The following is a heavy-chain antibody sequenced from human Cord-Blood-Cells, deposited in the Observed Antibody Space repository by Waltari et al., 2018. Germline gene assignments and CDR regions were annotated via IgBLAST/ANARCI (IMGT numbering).Heavy chain of an antibody. Sequence: QLQLQESGPGLVKPSETLSLTCTVSGGSISSSSYYWGWIRQPPGKGLEWIGSIYYSGSTYYNPSLKSRVTISVDTSKNQFSLKLSSVTAADTAVYYCARHTRPWEWLLYYFDYWGQGTLVTVSS. CDR2: IYYSGST. J-gene: IGHJ4*02. CDR1: GGSISSSSYY. V-gene: IGHV4-39*01. D-gene: IGHD3-3*01. CDR3: ARHTRPWEWLLYYFDY.